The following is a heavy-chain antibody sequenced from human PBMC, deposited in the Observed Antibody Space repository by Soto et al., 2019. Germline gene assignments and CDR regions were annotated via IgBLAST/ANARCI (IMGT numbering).Heavy chain of an antibody. CDR1: GFTFSSYW. V-gene: IGHV3-7*01. Sequence: GGSLRLSCAASGFTFSSYWMSWVRQAPGKGLEWVANIKQDGSEKYYVDSVKGRFTISRDNAKNSLYLQMNGLRAEDTAVYYCARDGSGWYLDAFDIWGQGTMVTVSS. CDR3: ARDGSGWYLDAFDI. D-gene: IGHD6-19*01. J-gene: IGHJ3*02. CDR2: IKQDGSEK.